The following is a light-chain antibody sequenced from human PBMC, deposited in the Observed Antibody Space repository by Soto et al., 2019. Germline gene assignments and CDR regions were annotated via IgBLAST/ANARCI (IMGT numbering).Light chain of an antibody. V-gene: IGLV2-8*01. CDR1: SSDIGGYNY. Sequence: QSALTQPPSASGSPGQSVTISCTGTSSDIGGYNYVSWYQHHPGKAPKVMIYEVSKRPSGVPDRFSGSKSGNTASLTVSGLQPEDEADYYFSSYAGSNNLGVFGGGTKLTVL. CDR2: EVS. J-gene: IGLJ3*02. CDR3: SSYAGSNNLGV.